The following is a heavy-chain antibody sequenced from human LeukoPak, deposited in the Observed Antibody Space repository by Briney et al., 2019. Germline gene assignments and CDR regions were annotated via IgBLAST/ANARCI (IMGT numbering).Heavy chain of an antibody. CDR1: TFTFSSYE. Sequence: GGSLRLSCLDSTFTFSSYEMNWVRQAPGKGPEWLSYISSDSSTIYYADSVKGRFTISRDNTKNSLYLQMNSLRAEDTAVYYCAGTPYYGSGSPYFDYWGQGTLVTVSS. D-gene: IGHD3-10*01. CDR2: ISSDSSTI. V-gene: IGHV3-48*03. J-gene: IGHJ4*02. CDR3: AGTPYYGSGSPYFDY.